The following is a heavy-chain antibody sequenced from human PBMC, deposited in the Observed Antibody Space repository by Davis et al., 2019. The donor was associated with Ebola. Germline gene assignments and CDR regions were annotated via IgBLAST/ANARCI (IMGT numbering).Heavy chain of an antibody. CDR1: GGSIDSHY. V-gene: IGHV4-59*03. CDR2: IYYTGSV. J-gene: IGHJ4*02. CDR3: SERGSSV. Sequence: PSETLSLTCTVSGGSIDSHYWSWIRQPPGKRLEWFGSIYYTGSVYYNSSLASRATISVDTSKNQFSLKLTSVTAADTAMYYCSERGSSVWGQGTLVTVSS. D-gene: IGHD3-10*01.